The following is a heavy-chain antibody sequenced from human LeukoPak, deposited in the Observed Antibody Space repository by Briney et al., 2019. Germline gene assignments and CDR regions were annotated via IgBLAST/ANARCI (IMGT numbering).Heavy chain of an antibody. D-gene: IGHD3-3*01. CDR2: IYSGGST. V-gene: IGHV3-53*05. CDR1: GFTVSSNY. CDR3: ARDLLRGAVDY. J-gene: IGHJ4*02. Sequence: GGSLRLSCAASGFTVSSNYMSWVRQAPGKGLEWVSVIYSGGSTYYADSVKGRFTISRDNSKNTLYVQMNSLRTEDTAVYYCARDLLRGAVDYWGQGTLVTVSS.